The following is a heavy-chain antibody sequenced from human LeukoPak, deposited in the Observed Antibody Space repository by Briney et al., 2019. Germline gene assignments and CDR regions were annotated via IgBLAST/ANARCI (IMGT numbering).Heavy chain of an antibody. V-gene: IGHV3-30*01. Sequence: GRSLRLSGSASGFVFSDYPLHWIRQSPGKGPEWVAVISFDGSHQYYADSVKGRFTVSRDTSKNTLYLQMNSLRAEDTAVYYCARAPDYGGNSVTYYFDYWGQGTLVTVSS. D-gene: IGHD4-23*01. J-gene: IGHJ4*02. CDR3: ARAPDYGGNSVTYYFDY. CDR1: GFVFSDYP. CDR2: ISFDGSHQ.